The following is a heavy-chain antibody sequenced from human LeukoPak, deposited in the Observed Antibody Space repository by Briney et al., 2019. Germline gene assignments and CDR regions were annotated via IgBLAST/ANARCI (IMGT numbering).Heavy chain of an antibody. CDR1: GGSISSYY. D-gene: IGHD1-20*01. Sequence: SETLSLTCTVSGGSISSYYWSWIRQPPGKGLEWIGYIYYSGSTNYNPSLKSRVTISVDTSKNQFSLKLSSVTAADSAVYYCARGFVDNWNYYYYYMDVWGKGTTVTVSS. V-gene: IGHV4-59*01. J-gene: IGHJ6*03. CDR3: ARGFVDNWNYYYYYMDV. CDR2: IYYSGST.